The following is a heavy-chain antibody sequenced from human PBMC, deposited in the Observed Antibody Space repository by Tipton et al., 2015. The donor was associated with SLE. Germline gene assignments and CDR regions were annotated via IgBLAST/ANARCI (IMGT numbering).Heavy chain of an antibody. Sequence: LRLSCAVYGGSISSYYWSWIRQPPGKGLEWIGYIYYSGSTNYNPSLKSRVTISVDTSKNQFSLKLSSVTAADTAVYYCARGGGIRFLEWDYYYMDVWGKGTTVTVSS. CDR2: IYYSGST. CDR3: ARGGGIRFLEWDYYYMDV. D-gene: IGHD3-3*01. J-gene: IGHJ6*03. V-gene: IGHV4-59*01. CDR1: GGSISSYY.